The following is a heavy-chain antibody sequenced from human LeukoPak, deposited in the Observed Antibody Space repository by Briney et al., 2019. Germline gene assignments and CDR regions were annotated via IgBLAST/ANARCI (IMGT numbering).Heavy chain of an antibody. Sequence: SETLSLTCTVSGDSISSSSYYWGWVRQPPGKGLEWIGYIYYSGSTNYNPSLKSRVTISVDTSKNQFSLKLSSVTAADTAVYYCARDYSNWATHWYFDLWGRGTLVTVSS. CDR3: ARDYSNWATHWYFDL. CDR2: IYYSGST. V-gene: IGHV4-61*01. J-gene: IGHJ2*01. CDR1: GDSISSSSYY. D-gene: IGHD4-11*01.